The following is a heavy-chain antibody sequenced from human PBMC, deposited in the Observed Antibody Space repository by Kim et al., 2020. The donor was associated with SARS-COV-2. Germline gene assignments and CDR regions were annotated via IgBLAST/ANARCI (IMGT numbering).Heavy chain of an antibody. J-gene: IGHJ4*02. V-gene: IGHV3-23*01. Sequence: GGSLRLSCAASGFTFSSYAMSWVRQAPGKGLEWVSAISGSGGSTYYADSVKGRFTISRDNSKNTLYLQMNSLRAEDTAVYYCAKDPRRITIFGVVITHYWGQGTLVTVSS. CDR1: GFTFSSYA. CDR3: AKDPRRITIFGVVITHY. D-gene: IGHD3-3*01. CDR2: ISGSGGST.